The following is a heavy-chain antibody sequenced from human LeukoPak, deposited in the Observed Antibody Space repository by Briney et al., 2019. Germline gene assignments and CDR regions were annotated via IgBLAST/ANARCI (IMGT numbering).Heavy chain of an antibody. J-gene: IGHJ3*02. CDR1: GYTFTSYY. CDR3: ARGPSVYYDILTGYSSDAFDI. CDR2: INSSGCST. D-gene: IGHD3-9*01. V-gene: IGHV1-46*01. Sequence: ASVKVSCKASGYTFTSYYMHWVRQAPGQGLEGMGVINSSGCSTSYAQKFQGRVTMTRDTSTSTVYMELSSLRSEDTAVYYCARGPSVYYDILTGYSSDAFDIWGQGTMVTVSS.